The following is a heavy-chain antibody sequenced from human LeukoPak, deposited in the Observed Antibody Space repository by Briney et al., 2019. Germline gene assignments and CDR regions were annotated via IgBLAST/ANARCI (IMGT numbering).Heavy chain of an antibody. Sequence: GGSLRLSCAASGFTFSSNAMSWVRQAPGKVLEWVSASSGSVGSTYYADSVKGRFTISRDNSKNTLYLQMNSLRAEDTAVYYCAKIKSGIYSVWGQGTLVTVSS. CDR3: AKIKSGIYSV. D-gene: IGHD1-26*01. V-gene: IGHV3-23*01. CDR1: GFTFSSNA. CDR2: SSGSVGST. J-gene: IGHJ4*02.